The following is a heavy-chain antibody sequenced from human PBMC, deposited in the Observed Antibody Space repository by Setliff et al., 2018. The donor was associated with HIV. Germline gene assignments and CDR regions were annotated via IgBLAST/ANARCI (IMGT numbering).Heavy chain of an antibody. J-gene: IGHJ6*03. Sequence: SETLSLTCTVSGGSISSSSYYWGWIRQPPGKGLEWIGSIYYSGSTYYNPSLKSRVTISVDTSKNQFSLKLSSVTAADTAVYYCASHRVAATRYYYYYMDVWGRGTTVTVSS. V-gene: IGHV4-39*01. CDR3: ASHRVAATRYYYYYMDV. D-gene: IGHD2-15*01. CDR2: IYYSGST. CDR1: GGSISSSSYY.